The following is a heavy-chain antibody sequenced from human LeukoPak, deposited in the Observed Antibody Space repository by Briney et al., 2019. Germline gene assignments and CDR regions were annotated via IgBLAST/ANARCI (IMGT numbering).Heavy chain of an antibody. CDR3: ARDKRSTAGNWFDP. Sequence: ASVKVSCEASGYTFTDYYIHWVRQAPGQGLEWMGRINPNSGGTNYAQRFQGRITVTRDTSISTAYMELSTLRSDDAAVYYCARDKRSTAGNWFDPWGQGTLVTVSS. CDR1: GYTFTDYY. V-gene: IGHV1-2*06. CDR2: INPNSGGT. D-gene: IGHD1-14*01. J-gene: IGHJ5*02.